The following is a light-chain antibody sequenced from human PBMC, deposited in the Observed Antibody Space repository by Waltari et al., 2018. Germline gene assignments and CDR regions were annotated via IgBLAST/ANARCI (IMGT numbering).Light chain of an antibody. CDR1: NLGDKF. Sequence: SYELTQPPSVSVSPGQTARISCSGDNLGDKFASWYQQKPGQSPLLVIYQDNRRPSGIPERFSGANSGNTATLIISGTQAMDEADYYCQAWDSGTAVFGTGTKVTVL. V-gene: IGLV3-1*01. J-gene: IGLJ1*01. CDR2: QDN. CDR3: QAWDSGTAV.